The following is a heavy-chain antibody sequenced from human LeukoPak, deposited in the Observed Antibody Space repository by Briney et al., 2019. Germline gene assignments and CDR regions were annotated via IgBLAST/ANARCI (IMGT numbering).Heavy chain of an antibody. V-gene: IGHV3-23*01. J-gene: IGHJ4*02. Sequence: PGGSLRLSCAASGFTFSNYAMSWVRQAPGKGLEWVSDISGSGGSTYYADSVKGRFIISRDNSKNTLYLQMNSLRAEDTAVYYCARVTGYMIEDYFDYWGQGTLVTVSS. CDR1: GFTFSNYA. CDR3: ARVTGYMIEDYFDY. D-gene: IGHD3-22*01. CDR2: ISGSGGST.